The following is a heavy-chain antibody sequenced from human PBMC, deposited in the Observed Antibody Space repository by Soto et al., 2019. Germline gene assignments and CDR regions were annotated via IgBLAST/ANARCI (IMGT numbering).Heavy chain of an antibody. CDR1: GYTFTSYG. D-gene: IGHD2-2*01. CDR3: ARVMSLGYCSSTSCYGGYYYYYMDV. CDR2: ISAYNGNT. V-gene: IGHV1-18*01. J-gene: IGHJ6*03. Sequence: ASVKVSCKASGYTFTSYGISWVRHAPGQGLEWMGWISAYNGNTNYAQKLQGRVTMTADTATSIAYMEVRSLRSDDTAVYYWARVMSLGYCSSTSCYGGYYYYYMDVWGKGTTVTVSS.